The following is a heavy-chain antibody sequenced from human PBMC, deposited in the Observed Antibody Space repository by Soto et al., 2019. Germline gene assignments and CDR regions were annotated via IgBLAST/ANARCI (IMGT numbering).Heavy chain of an antibody. Sequence: EVQLVESGGGLVKPGGSLRLSCAASGFTFSSYSMNWVRQAPGKGLEWVSSISSSSSYIYYADSVKGRFTISRENAKNSLYLQMNSLRAEDTAVYYCARDQGYYGSGSPSIFDYWGQGTLVTVSS. CDR2: ISSSSSYI. V-gene: IGHV3-21*01. J-gene: IGHJ4*02. D-gene: IGHD3-10*01. CDR1: GFTFSSYS. CDR3: ARDQGYYGSGSPSIFDY.